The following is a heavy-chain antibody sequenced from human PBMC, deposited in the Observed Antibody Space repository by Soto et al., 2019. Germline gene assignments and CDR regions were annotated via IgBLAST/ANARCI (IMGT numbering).Heavy chain of an antibody. CDR3: ASGDNTAMVAYYFDY. J-gene: IGHJ4*02. V-gene: IGHV1-69*13. CDR1: GGTFSSYA. D-gene: IGHD5-18*01. Sequence: GASVKVSCKASGGTFSSYAISWVRQAPGQGLEWMGGIIPIFGTANYAQKFQGRVTITADESTSTAYMELSSLRSEGTAVYYCASGDNTAMVAYYFDYWGQGTLVTVSS. CDR2: IIPIFGTA.